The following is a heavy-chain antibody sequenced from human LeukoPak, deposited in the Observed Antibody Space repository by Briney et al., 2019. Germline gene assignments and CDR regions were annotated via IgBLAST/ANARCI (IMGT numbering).Heavy chain of an antibody. CDR2: ISISGDTR. D-gene: IGHD5-18*01. CDR3: VRGGRGYSHGSRFDY. J-gene: IGHJ4*02. CDR1: RFTLSDHY. V-gene: IGHV3-11*04. Sequence: GGSLRLSCAASRFTLSDHYISWIRQAPGKGLEWISGISISGDTRYYADSVKGRFTISRDNAKNSLYLQMNSLRAEDTAMYHCVRGGRGYSHGSRFDYWGQGTLVTVSS.